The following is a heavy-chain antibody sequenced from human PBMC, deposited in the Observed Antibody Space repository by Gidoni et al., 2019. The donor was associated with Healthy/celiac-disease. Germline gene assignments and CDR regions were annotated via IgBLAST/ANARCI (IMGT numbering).Heavy chain of an antibody. J-gene: IGHJ3*02. V-gene: IGHV4-34*01. CDR3: ARGRLRLRWKGGVYAFDI. Sequence: QVQLQQWGAGLLKPSETLSLTSAVYGGSFSGYYWSWIRQPPGKGLEWIGEINHSGSTNYNPSLKSRVTISVDTSKNQFSLKLSSVTAADTAVYYCARGRLRLRWKGGVYAFDIWGQGTMVTVSS. CDR1: GGSFSGYY. D-gene: IGHD4-17*01. CDR2: INHSGST.